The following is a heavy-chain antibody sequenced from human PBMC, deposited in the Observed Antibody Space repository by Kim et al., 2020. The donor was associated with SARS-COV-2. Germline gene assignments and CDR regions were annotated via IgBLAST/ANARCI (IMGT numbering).Heavy chain of an antibody. V-gene: IGHV1-69*13. J-gene: IGHJ4*02. D-gene: IGHD2-15*01. Sequence: SVKVSCKASGGTFSSYAISWVRQAPGQGLEWMGGIIPIFGTANYAQKFQGRVTITADESTSTAYMELSSLRSEDTAVYYCARGVVDPPGPFWDYWGQGTLVTVSS. CDR1: GGTFSSYA. CDR2: IIPIFGTA. CDR3: ARGVVDPPGPFWDY.